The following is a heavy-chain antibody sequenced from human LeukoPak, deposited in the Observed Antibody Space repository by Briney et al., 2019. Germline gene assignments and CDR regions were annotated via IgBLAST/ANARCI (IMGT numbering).Heavy chain of an antibody. CDR3: AKRMATFGGPFDI. CDR1: GFTFSSYS. Sequence: GGSLRLSCAASGFTFSSYSMNWARQAPGKGLEWVSGIGGSGDTTYYADSVKGRCTISRDNPKNTVYLQMDSLRAEDTAVYYCAKRMATFGGPFDIWGQGTNLPVSS. V-gene: IGHV3-23*01. CDR2: IGGSGDTT. D-gene: IGHD5-24*01. J-gene: IGHJ3*02.